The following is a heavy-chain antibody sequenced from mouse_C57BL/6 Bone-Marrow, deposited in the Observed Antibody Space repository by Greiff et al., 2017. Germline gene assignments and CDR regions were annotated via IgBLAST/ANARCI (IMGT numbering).Heavy chain of an antibody. Sequence: VQGVESGPGLVQPSQSLSITCTVSGFSLTSYGVHWVRQPPGKGLEWLGVIWSGGSTDYNAAFISRLSISKDNAKSQVFFKMNSLQADDTAIYYCARGLGAMDYWGQGTSVTVSS. D-gene: IGHD4-1*01. CDR3: ARGLGAMDY. CDR1: GFSLTSYG. V-gene: IGHV2-4*02. J-gene: IGHJ4*01. CDR2: IWSGGST.